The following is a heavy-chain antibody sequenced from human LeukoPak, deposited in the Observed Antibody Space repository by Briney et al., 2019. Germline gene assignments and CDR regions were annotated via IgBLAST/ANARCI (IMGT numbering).Heavy chain of an antibody. CDR3: ARDPGYSSGLEDY. D-gene: IGHD5-18*01. J-gene: IGHJ4*02. V-gene: IGHV1-58*02. Sequence: SVKVSCKASGFTFTSSAMQWVRQARGQRLEWIGWIVVGSGNTNYAQKFQERVTITRDMSTSTAYMELSSLRSEDTAVYYCARDPGYSSGLEDYWGQGTLVTVSS. CDR1: GFTFTSSA. CDR2: IVVGSGNT.